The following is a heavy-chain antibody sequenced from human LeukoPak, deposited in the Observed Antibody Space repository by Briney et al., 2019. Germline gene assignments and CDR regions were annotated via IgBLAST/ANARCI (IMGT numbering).Heavy chain of an antibody. CDR3: ARTLRPIAEAGKGWFDP. V-gene: IGHV1-2*02. J-gene: IGHJ5*02. CDR2: INPDRGGT. D-gene: IGHD6-13*01. CDR1: GYTFTGYY. Sequence: GASVKVSCKASGYTFTGYYMHWVRQAPGQGLEWMGWINPDRGGTYYAQKFQGRVTMTRGTSIGTAYMELSRLRSDDTAVYYCARTLRPIAEAGKGWFDPWGQGTLVTVSS.